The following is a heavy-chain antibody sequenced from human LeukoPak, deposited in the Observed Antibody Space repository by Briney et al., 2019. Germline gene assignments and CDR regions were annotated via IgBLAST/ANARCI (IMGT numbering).Heavy chain of an antibody. Sequence: SETLSLTCTVSRDSISSSSYYWGWIRQPPGKGLEWIGSIYYSGSTYYNPSLKSRVTISVDTSKNQFSLKLSSVTAADTAVYYCARDRAYSYGRSGGFDYWGQGTLVTVSS. CDR2: IYYSGST. V-gene: IGHV4-39*07. CDR3: ARDRAYSYGRSGGFDY. CDR1: RDSISSSSYY. D-gene: IGHD5-18*01. J-gene: IGHJ4*02.